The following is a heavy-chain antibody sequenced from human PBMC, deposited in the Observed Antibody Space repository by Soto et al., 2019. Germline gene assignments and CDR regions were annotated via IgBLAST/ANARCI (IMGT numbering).Heavy chain of an antibody. D-gene: IGHD2-15*01. J-gene: IGHJ4*02. CDR2: IYSGGST. Sequence: TGGSLRLSCAAPEFTVPSNYMSWVRQAPGKGLEWVSVIYSGGSTYYADFVKGRFAISRDNSKNTVYLQMNSLRAEDTAVYYCARATYCTGGNCLLDYWGQGTLVTVSS. CDR1: EFTVPSNY. CDR3: ARATYCTGGNCLLDY. V-gene: IGHV3-53*05.